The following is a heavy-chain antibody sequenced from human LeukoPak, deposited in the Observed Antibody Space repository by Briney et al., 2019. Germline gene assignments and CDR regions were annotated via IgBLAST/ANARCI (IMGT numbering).Heavy chain of an antibody. CDR1: GYTFTGYY. CDR2: INPNSGGT. J-gene: IGHJ4*02. V-gene: IGHV1-2*02. Sequence: ASVKASCKASGYTFTGYYMHWVRQAPGQGLEWMGWINPNSGGTKYAQKFQGRVTMTRDTSISTAYMELIRLISDDTAVYYCARDLGGEYSSSWYEGTFDYWGQGTLVTVSS. CDR3: ARDLGGEYSSSWYEGTFDY. D-gene: IGHD6-13*01.